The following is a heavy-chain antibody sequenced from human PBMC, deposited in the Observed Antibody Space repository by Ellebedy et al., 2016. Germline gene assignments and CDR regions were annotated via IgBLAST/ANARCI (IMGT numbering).Heavy chain of an antibody. J-gene: IGHJ6*03. CDR3: ARGERGIAVVPHYMDV. D-gene: IGHD6-19*01. Sequence: SETLSLXCNVSGGSINSVGDYWSWIRQHPGKGLEWIGYIYYSGSTHYNPPLQSRVTISVDTSKNQFALKLSSVTAADTAVYYCARGERGIAVVPHYMDVWGKGTTVTVSS. V-gene: IGHV4-31*03. CDR2: IYYSGST. CDR1: GGSINSVGDY.